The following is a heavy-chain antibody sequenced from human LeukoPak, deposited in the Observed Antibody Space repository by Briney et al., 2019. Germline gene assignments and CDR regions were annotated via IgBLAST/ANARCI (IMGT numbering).Heavy chain of an antibody. D-gene: IGHD3-9*01. J-gene: IGHJ4*02. CDR2: IKQDGSEK. CDR1: GFTFSTYW. V-gene: IGHV3-7*01. Sequence: GGSLRLSCAVSGFTFSTYWMSWVRQAPGKGLEWVANIKQDGSEKYYVDSVKGRFTISRDNAKNSVYLQMNSLRGEDTAVYYCARDRTPVELRFFAWLLGGLFDYWGQGTPVTVSS. CDR3: ARDRTPVELRFFAWLLGGLFDY.